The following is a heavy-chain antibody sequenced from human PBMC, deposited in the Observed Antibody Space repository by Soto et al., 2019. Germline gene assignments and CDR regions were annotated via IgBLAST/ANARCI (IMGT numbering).Heavy chain of an antibody. J-gene: IGHJ4*02. D-gene: IGHD6-13*01. CDR2: ISYDGSNK. CDR1: GFTFSSYA. Sequence: HPVGSLRLSCAASGFTFSSYAMHWVRQAPGKGLEWVAVISYDGSNKYYADSVKGRFTISRDNSKNTLYLQMNSLRAEDTAVYYCARPRTPYSSSWSAFDYWGQGTLVTVSS. V-gene: IGHV3-30-3*01. CDR3: ARPRTPYSSSWSAFDY.